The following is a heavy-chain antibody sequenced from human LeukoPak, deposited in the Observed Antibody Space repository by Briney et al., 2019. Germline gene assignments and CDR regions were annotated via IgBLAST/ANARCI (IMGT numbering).Heavy chain of an antibody. Sequence: PGGSLRLSCAASGFTFSSYEMNWVRQAPGKGLEWVSYISSSGSTIYYADSVKGRFTISRDNSKNTLYLQMNSLRAEDTAVYYCARGELWGITMIVVAPDYWGQGTLVTVSS. CDR3: ARGELWGITMIVVAPDY. V-gene: IGHV3-48*03. CDR2: ISSSGSTI. CDR1: GFTFSSYE. D-gene: IGHD3-22*01. J-gene: IGHJ4*02.